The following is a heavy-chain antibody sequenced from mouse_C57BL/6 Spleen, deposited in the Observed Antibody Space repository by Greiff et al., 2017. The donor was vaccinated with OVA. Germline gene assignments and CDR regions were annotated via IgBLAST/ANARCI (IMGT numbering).Heavy chain of an antibody. CDR1: GYSITSGYY. CDR2: ISYDGSN. V-gene: IGHV3-6*01. Sequence: ESGPGLVKPSQSLSLTCSVTGYSITSGYYWNWIRQFPGNKLEWMGYISYDGSNNYNPSLKNRISITRDTSKNQFFLKLNSVTTEDTATYYCAREEFYYGSSYFDYWGQGTTLTVSS. D-gene: IGHD1-1*01. J-gene: IGHJ2*01. CDR3: AREEFYYGSSYFDY.